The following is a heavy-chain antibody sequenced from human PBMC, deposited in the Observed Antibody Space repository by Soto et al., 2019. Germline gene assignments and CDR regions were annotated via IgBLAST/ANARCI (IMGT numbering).Heavy chain of an antibody. V-gene: IGHV1-18*01. CDR3: ARVLLTGYYEGRYYYGMDV. CDR1: GYTFTSYG. CDR2: ITIYNGNT. Sequence: QVQLVQSGGEVKKPGASVKVSCKASGYTFTSYGISWVRQAPGQGLEWMGWITIYNGNTNYAQILQGRVTMTTDTSTSTAYMELRSLRSDDTAVYYCARVLLTGYYEGRYYYGMDVWGQGTTVTVSS. J-gene: IGHJ6*02. D-gene: IGHD3-9*01.